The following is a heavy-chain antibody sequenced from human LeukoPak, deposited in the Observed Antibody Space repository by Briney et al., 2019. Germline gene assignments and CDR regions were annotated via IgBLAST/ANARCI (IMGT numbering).Heavy chain of an antibody. V-gene: IGHV4-61*02. Sequence: SETLSLTCTVSGGSISSGSYYWSWIRQPAGKGLECIGRIYTSGRASYNSSLKSRVTISVDTSKNQFSLKLSSVTAADTAVYYCARGVGYSGSGSYYYWGQGTLVTVSS. D-gene: IGHD3-10*01. CDR2: IYTSGRA. CDR3: ARGVGYSGSGSYYY. CDR1: GGSISSGSYY. J-gene: IGHJ4*02.